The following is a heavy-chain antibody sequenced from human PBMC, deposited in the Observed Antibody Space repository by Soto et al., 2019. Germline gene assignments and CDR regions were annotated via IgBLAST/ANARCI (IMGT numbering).Heavy chain of an antibody. Sequence: PSETLSLTCTVSGGSISSYYWSWIRQPPGKGLEWIGYIYYSGSTNHNPSLKSRVTISVDTSKNQFSLKLSSVTAADTAVYYCARARGDGTGWFDPWGQGTPVTVSS. J-gene: IGHJ5*02. D-gene: IGHD2-8*02. CDR1: GGSISSYY. CDR3: ARARGDGTGWFDP. V-gene: IGHV4-59*01. CDR2: IYYSGST.